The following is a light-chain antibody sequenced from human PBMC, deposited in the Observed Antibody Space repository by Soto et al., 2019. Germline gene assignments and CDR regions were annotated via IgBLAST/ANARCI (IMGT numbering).Light chain of an antibody. CDR1: SSDVGGYSY. Sequence: QSVLTQPPSASGSPGRSVTISCTGASSDVGGYSYVSWYQQHPGKAPKLMIYEVSKRPSGVPDRFSGSKSGNTASLTVSGLQAEDEADYYCSSYGGSNNLVFGGGTQLTVL. J-gene: IGLJ2*01. CDR2: EVS. V-gene: IGLV2-8*01. CDR3: SSYGGSNNLV.